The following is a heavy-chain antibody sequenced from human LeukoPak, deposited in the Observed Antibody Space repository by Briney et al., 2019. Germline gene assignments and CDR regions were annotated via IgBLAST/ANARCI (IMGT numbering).Heavy chain of an antibody. CDR2: ISGSGGST. J-gene: IGHJ4*02. D-gene: IGHD3-9*01. CDR3: AKDYDILTGYDY. V-gene: IGHV3-23*01. CDR1: GFTFSSYA. Sequence: PGGSLRLSCAASGFTFSSYAMSWVRQAPRKGLEWVSAISGSGGSTYYADSVKGRFTISRDNSKNTLYLQMNSLRAEDTAVYYCAKDYDILTGYDYWGQGTLVTVSS.